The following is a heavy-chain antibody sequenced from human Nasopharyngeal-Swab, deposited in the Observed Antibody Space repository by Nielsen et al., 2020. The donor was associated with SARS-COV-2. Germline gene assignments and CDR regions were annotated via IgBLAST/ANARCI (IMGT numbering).Heavy chain of an antibody. D-gene: IGHD3-10*01. CDR1: GYTFTSYG. J-gene: IGHJ6*03. CDR3: ARNWWFGELSLYYYYYMDV. CDR2: ISAYNGNT. Sequence: ASVKVSCKASGYTFTSYGISWVRQAPGQGLEWMGWISAYNGNTNYAQKLKGRVTMTTDTSTSTAYMELRSLRSDDTAVYYCARNWWFGELSLYYYYYMDVWGKGTTVTVSS. V-gene: IGHV1-18*01.